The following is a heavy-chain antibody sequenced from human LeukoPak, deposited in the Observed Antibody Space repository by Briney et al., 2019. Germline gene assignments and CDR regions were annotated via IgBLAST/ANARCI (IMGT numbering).Heavy chain of an antibody. CDR1: GFTFSSYA. J-gene: IGHJ4*02. D-gene: IGHD6-19*01. CDR3: AKDVAPGSGWFIFDY. Sequence: GGSLRLSCAASGFTFSSYAMNWVRQAPGKGLEWVSGISGSGGSTYYADSVKGRFTISRDNSKNTLYLQMNSLRAEDTAVYYCAKDVAPGSGWFIFDYWGKGTLVTVSS. V-gene: IGHV3-23*01. CDR2: ISGSGGST.